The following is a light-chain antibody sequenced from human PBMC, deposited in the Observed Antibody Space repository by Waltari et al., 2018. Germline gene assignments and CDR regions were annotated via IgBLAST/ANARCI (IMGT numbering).Light chain of an antibody. V-gene: IGKV3-15*01. Sequence: DILMTQSPATLSVSPGERATLSCRASQSVSSNLAWYQQKPGQAPRLLIYGASTRATGIPARFSGSGSGTEFTLTISRLQSEDFAVYYCQQYNNWRTFGQGTKVE. J-gene: IGKJ1*01. CDR1: QSVSSN. CDR2: GAS. CDR3: QQYNNWRT.